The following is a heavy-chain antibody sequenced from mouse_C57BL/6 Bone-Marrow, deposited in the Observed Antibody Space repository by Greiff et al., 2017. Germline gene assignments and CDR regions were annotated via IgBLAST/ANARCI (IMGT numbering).Heavy chain of an antibody. V-gene: IGHV1-15*01. CDR2: IDPATGGT. D-gene: IGHD1-1*01. Sequence: VQLQQSGAELVRPGASVTLSCKASGYTFTDYEMHWVKQTPVHGLEWIGAIDPATGGTDYNQKFKGKAILTADKSSSTAYMELRSLTSEDSAVXYGSDYYGSSSAWFAYWGQGTLVTVSA. CDR3: SDYYGSSSAWFAY. J-gene: IGHJ3*01. CDR1: GYTFTDYE.